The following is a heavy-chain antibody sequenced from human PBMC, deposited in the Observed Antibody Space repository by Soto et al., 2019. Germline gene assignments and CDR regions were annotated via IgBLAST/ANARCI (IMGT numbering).Heavy chain of an antibody. V-gene: IGHV3-74*01. D-gene: IGHD2-8*02. CDR2: IKSDGSDI. Sequence: VQLVESGGDLVQPGGSLRLSCAASGFPFSRYWMHWVRQDPVKGLVWVSRIKSDGSDIRYADAVKGRFTISRDNGKNTLYLHMNSLRVEDTAVYYCAESSTDRGLGYWGQGTLVTVSS. J-gene: IGHJ4*02. CDR1: GFPFSRYW. CDR3: AESSTDRGLGY.